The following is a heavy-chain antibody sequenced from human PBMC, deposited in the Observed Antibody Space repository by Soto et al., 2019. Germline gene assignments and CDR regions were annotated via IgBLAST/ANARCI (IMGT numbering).Heavy chain of an antibody. V-gene: IGHV3-48*03. J-gene: IGHJ4*02. CDR3: ARDNAGSIAVAGTFDY. CDR2: ISSSGSTI. D-gene: IGHD6-19*01. Sequence: PGGSLRLSCAASGFTFSSYEMNWVRQAPGKGLEWVSYISSSGSTIYYADSVKGRFTISRDNAKNSLYLQMNSLRAEDTAVYYCARDNAGSIAVAGTFDYWGQGTLVTVSS. CDR1: GFTFSSYE.